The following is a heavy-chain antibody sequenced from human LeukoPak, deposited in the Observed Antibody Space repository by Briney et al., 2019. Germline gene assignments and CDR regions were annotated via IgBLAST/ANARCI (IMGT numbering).Heavy chain of an antibody. CDR3: AKFDVDTAMVPFSYFDY. J-gene: IGHJ4*02. V-gene: IGHV3-23*01. CDR2: ISGSGGST. D-gene: IGHD5-18*01. CDR1: GFTFSSYA. Sequence: PGGSLRLSCAASGFTFSSYAMSWVRQAPGKGLEWVSAISGSGGSTYYADSVKGRFTISRDNSKNTLYLQMNSLRAEDTAVYYCAKFDVDTAMVPFSYFDYWGQGTLVTVSS.